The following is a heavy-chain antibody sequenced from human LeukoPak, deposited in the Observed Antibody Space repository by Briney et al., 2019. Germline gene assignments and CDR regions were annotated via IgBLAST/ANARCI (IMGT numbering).Heavy chain of an antibody. CDR1: GGSISSSSSY. J-gene: IGHJ6*03. D-gene: IGHD3-9*01. CDR3: AREGYDILTGYRSPYYYYMDV. Sequence: SETLSLTCSVSGGSISSSSSYWGWIRQPPGKGLEWIGYIYYSGSTNYNPSLKSRVTISVDTSKNQFSLKLSSVTAADTAVYYCAREGYDILTGYRSPYYYYMDVWGKGTTVTISS. CDR2: IYYSGST. V-gene: IGHV4-61*01.